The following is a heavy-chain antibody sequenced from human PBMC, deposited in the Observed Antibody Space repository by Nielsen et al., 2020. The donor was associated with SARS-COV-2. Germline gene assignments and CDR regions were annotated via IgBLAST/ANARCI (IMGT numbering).Heavy chain of an antibody. V-gene: IGHV3-43*02. CDR1: GFTFDDSA. D-gene: IGHD4-17*01. Sequence: GESLKTSCAASGFTFDDSAIHWVRPAPGKGLEWVSLISGDGGSTYYADSVKGRFTISRDNSKNSLYLQMNSLGTEDTALYYCAKIRDYDHRNGLDYWGQGTLVTVSS. J-gene: IGHJ4*02. CDR2: ISGDGGST. CDR3: AKIRDYDHRNGLDY.